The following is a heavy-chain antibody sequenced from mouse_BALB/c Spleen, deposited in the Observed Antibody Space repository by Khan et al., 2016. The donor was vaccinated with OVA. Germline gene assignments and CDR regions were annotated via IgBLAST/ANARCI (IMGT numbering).Heavy chain of an antibody. CDR1: GSTFNTFA. Sequence: EVQLVESGGGLVQPKGSLKLSCAASGSTFNTFAMNWVRQAPGKGLEWVARIRTKSNNYATYYADSVKDRFTISRDDSQSMLYLKMNNLKTEDTAMYYCYYYGSNIAYWGQGTLGTVSA. CDR3: YYYGSNIAY. D-gene: IGHD1-1*01. CDR2: IRTKSNNYAT. V-gene: IGHV10-1*02. J-gene: IGHJ3*01.